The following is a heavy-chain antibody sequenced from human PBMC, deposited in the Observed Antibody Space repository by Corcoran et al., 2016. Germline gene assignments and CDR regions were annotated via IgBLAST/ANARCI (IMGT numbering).Heavy chain of an antibody. D-gene: IGHD1-26*01. V-gene: IGHV3-49*03. CDR2: IRSKAYGGTT. CDR3: TLSGSYYVQYYFDY. CDR1: GFTFGDYA. Sequence: EVQLVESGGGLVQPGRSLRLSCTASGFTFGDYAMSWFRQAPGKGLEWVGFIRSKAYGGTTEYAASVKGRFTISRDDSKSVAYLQMNSLKTEDTAVYYCTLSGSYYVQYYFDYWGQGTLVTVYS. J-gene: IGHJ4*02.